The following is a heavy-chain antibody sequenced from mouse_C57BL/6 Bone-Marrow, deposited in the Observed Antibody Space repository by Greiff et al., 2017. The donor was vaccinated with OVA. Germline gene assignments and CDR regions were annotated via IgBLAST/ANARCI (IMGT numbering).Heavy chain of an antibody. CDR3: ATITTVVSGDY. J-gene: IGHJ2*01. Sequence: QVQLQQSGAELVKPGASVKISCKASGYAFSSYWMNRVKQRPAKGLEWIGQIYPGDGDTNYNGKFKGKATLTADKSSSTAYMQLSSLTSEDSAVYFCATITTVVSGDYWGQGTTLTVSS. CDR2: IYPGDGDT. V-gene: IGHV1-80*01. D-gene: IGHD1-1*01. CDR1: GYAFSSYW.